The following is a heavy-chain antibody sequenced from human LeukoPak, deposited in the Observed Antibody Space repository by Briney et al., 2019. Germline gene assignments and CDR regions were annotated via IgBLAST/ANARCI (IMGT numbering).Heavy chain of an antibody. D-gene: IGHD5-18*01. J-gene: IGHJ4*02. CDR3: ARVGYSYGSKDY. CDR2: ISSSSSYI. V-gene: IGHV3-21*01. Sequence: GGSLRLSCAASGFTISSYGMHWVRQAPGKGLEWVSSISSSSSYIYYADSVKGRFTISRDNAKNSLYLQMNSLRAEDTAVYYCARVGYSYGSKDYWGQGTLVTVSS. CDR1: GFTISSYG.